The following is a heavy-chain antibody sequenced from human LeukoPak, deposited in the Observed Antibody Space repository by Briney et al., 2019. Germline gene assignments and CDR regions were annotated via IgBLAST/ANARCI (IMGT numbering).Heavy chain of an antibody. V-gene: IGHV3-23*01. CDR1: GFTFSSYS. Sequence: PGGSLRLSCAASGFTFSSYSMNWVRQAPGKGLEWVSTINPNGGSIFYADSVKGRFTISRDNSKNTLYLQMNSLRAEDTAVYYCANTQPGYCSGGSCYSGPYYYYMDVWGKGTTVTISS. CDR3: ANTQPGYCSGGSCYSGPYYYYMDV. CDR2: INPNGGSI. J-gene: IGHJ6*03. D-gene: IGHD2-15*01.